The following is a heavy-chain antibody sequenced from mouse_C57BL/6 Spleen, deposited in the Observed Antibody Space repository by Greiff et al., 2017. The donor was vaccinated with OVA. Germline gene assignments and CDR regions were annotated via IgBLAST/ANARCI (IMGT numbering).Heavy chain of an antibody. V-gene: IGHV1-22*01. CDR2: INPNNGGT. CDR1: GYTFTDYN. J-gene: IGHJ1*03. CDR3: ANHYYGSSHGYFDV. Sequence: EVQLQQSGPELVKPGASVKMSCKASGYTFTDYNMHWVKQSPGKSLEWIGYINPNNGGTSYNQKFKGKATLTVNKSSSTAYMELRSLTSEDSAVYYCANHYYGSSHGYFDVWGTGTTVTVSS. D-gene: IGHD1-1*01.